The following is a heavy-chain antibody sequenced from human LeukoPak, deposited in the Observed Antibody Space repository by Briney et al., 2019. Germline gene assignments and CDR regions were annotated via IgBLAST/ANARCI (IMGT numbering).Heavy chain of an antibody. V-gene: IGHV3-48*03. CDR1: GFTFSGYE. Sequence: GGSLRPSCAASGFTFSGYEMNWVRQAPGKGLEWVSYISSSGSTIYYADSVKGRFTISRDNAKNSLYLQMNSLRAEDTAVYYCARGWGSTVSTGYWGQGTLVTVSS. D-gene: IGHD4-17*01. J-gene: IGHJ4*02. CDR3: ARGWGSTVSTGY. CDR2: ISSSGSTI.